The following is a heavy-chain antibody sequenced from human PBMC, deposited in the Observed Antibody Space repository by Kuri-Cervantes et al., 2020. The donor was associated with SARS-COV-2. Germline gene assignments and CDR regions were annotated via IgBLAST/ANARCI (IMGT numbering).Heavy chain of an antibody. CDR1: GFTFSSYS. V-gene: IGHV3-21*01. Sequence: GGSLRLSCAASGFTFSSYSMNWVRQAPGKGLEWVSSISSSSSYIYYADSVKGRFTISRDNAKNSLYLQMNSLRAEDTAVYYCARVTDWGWDVFDLWGRGTMVTVSS. J-gene: IGHJ3*01. CDR3: ARVTDWGWDVFDL. D-gene: IGHD7-27*01. CDR2: ISSSSSYI.